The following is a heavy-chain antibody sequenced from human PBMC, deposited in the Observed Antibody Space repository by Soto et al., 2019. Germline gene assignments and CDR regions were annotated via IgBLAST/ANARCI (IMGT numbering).Heavy chain of an antibody. CDR2: IYYSGST. D-gene: IGHD6-6*01. Sequence: SETLSLTCTVSGGSISSSSYYWGWIRQPPGKGLEWIGSIYYSGSTYYNPSLKSRVTISVDTSKNQFSLKLSSVTAADTAVYYCASLAFSSIASELPYNWFDPWGQGTLVTV. J-gene: IGHJ5*02. CDR1: GGSISSSSYY. V-gene: IGHV4-39*01. CDR3: ASLAFSSIASELPYNWFDP.